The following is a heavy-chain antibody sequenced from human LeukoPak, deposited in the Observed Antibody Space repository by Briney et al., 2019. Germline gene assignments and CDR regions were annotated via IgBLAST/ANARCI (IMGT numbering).Heavy chain of an antibody. J-gene: IGHJ4*02. CDR3: ARDIGLNEWLRLGGHFDY. CDR1: GFTFSSYS. CDR2: IKQDGSEK. D-gene: IGHD5-12*01. V-gene: IGHV3-7*01. Sequence: PGGSLRLSCAASGFTFSSYSMNWVRQAPGKGLEWVANIKQDGSEKYYVDSVKGRFTISRDNAKNSLYLQMNSLRAEDTAVYYCARDIGLNEWLRLGGHFDYWGQGTLVTVSS.